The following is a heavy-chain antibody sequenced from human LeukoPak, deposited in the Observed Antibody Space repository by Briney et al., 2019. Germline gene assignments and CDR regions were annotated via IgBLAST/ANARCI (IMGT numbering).Heavy chain of an antibody. J-gene: IGHJ4*02. D-gene: IGHD6-13*01. Sequence: SETLSLTCTVSGGSISSYYWSWIRQPPWKGLEWIGYIYYSGSTNYNPSLKSRVTISVDTSKNQFSLKLSSVTAADTAVYYCARSGGYSSPLGYWGQGTLVTVSS. CDR3: ARSGGYSSPLGY. CDR1: GGSISSYY. CDR2: IYYSGST. V-gene: IGHV4-59*08.